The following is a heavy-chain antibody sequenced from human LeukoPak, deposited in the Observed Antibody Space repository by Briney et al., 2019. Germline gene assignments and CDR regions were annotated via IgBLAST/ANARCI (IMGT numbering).Heavy chain of an antibody. CDR3: AKDKAERYSEMYYFDY. CDR1: GFTFSSYG. V-gene: IGHV3-30*18. CDR2: ISYDGSNK. J-gene: IGHJ4*02. D-gene: IGHD3-9*01. Sequence: GGSLRLSCAASGFTFSSYGMHWVRQAPGKGLEWVAVISYDGSNKYYADSVKGRFTISRDNSKNTLYLQMNSLRAEDTAVYYCAKDKAERYSEMYYFDYWGQGTLVTVSS.